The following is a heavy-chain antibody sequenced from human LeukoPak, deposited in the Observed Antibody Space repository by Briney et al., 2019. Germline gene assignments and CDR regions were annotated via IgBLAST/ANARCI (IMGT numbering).Heavy chain of an antibody. J-gene: IGHJ4*02. Sequence: GGSLRLSCAASGFTFSSYSMNWVRQAPGKGLEWVSSISSSSSYIYYADSVKGRFTISRDNAKNSVYLQTNSLRAEDTAMYYCARWYDYDSKGYSYYFDYWGQGTLVTVSS. CDR3: ARWYDYDSKGYSYYFDY. CDR2: ISSSSSYI. D-gene: IGHD3-22*01. V-gene: IGHV3-21*01. CDR1: GFTFSSYS.